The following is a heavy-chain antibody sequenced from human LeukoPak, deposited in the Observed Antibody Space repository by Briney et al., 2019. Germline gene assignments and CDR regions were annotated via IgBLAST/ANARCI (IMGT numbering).Heavy chain of an antibody. D-gene: IGHD3-16*01. Sequence: GGSLRLSCAASGFTFRSYWMSWVRQAPGKGLEWVANIKQDGSEKYYVDSVKGRFTISRDNAKNSLYLQMNSLRAEDTAVYYCSGGGRYGEFDYWGQGTLVTVSS. V-gene: IGHV3-7*01. CDR3: SGGGRYGEFDY. J-gene: IGHJ4*02. CDR1: GFTFRSYW. CDR2: IKQDGSEK.